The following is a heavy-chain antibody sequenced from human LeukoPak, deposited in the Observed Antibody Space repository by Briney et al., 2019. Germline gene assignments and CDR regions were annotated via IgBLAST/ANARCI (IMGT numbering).Heavy chain of an antibody. CDR1: GFTVSSNY. V-gene: IGHV3-66*02. J-gene: IGHJ5*02. CDR2: IYSGGST. D-gene: IGHD1-7*01. CDR3: ARLGVKTGTTDWFDP. Sequence: GGSLRLSCAASGFTVSSNYVSWVRQAPGKGLEWVSVIYSGGSTYYADSVKGRFTISRDNSKNTLYLQMNSLRAEDTAVYYCARLGVKTGTTDWFDPWGQGTLVTVSS.